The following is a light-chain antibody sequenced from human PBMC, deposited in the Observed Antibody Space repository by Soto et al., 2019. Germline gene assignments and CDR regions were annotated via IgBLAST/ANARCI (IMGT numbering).Light chain of an antibody. CDR2: KAS. J-gene: IGKJ1*01. V-gene: IGKV1-5*03. Sequence: DIQMTQSPSSLSASVGDRVTITCQASQGINNYLAWYQQRPGKAPKLLIYKASSLQSGVPSRFSGSGSGTEFTLTISSLQPDDFATYYCQQYKSYSRTFGQGTKVDIK. CDR3: QQYKSYSRT. CDR1: QGINNY.